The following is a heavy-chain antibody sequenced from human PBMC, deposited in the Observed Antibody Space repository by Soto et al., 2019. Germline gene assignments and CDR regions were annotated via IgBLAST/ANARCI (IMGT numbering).Heavy chain of an antibody. CDR3: AVGPARASSGLIDS. V-gene: IGHV1-24*01. Sequence: SVKVACKVSGYTLTKLSMHWVRQAPGKGLEWMGGFDPEDGQTIYAQAFQGRLTMTEDTSRDTAYMELSSPRSEHTAVYYCAVGPARASSGLIDSWGQGTLVTVSS. CDR2: FDPEDGQT. J-gene: IGHJ4*02. D-gene: IGHD3-22*01. CDR1: GYTLTKLS.